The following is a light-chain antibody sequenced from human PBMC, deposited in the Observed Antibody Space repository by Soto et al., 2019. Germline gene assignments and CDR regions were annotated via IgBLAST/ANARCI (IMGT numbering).Light chain of an antibody. CDR2: EFI. CDR3: SSYTRGSRPRDV. Sequence: QSALTQPASVSGAPGQSITISCSGTSSDVGGYNYVSWYQQHPGEPPQLMIYEFINHPSGVSDRCSGATSGNTAALIISGFQAEDEAVDYGSSYTRGSRPRDVFGTGTKLTVL. CDR1: SSDVGGYNY. J-gene: IGLJ1*01. V-gene: IGLV2-14*01.